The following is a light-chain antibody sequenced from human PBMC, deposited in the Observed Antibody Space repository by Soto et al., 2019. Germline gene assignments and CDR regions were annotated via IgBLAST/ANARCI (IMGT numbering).Light chain of an antibody. CDR1: QSISSW. V-gene: IGKV1-5*01. CDR2: DAS. Sequence: DIQMTQSPSTLSASVGDRVTITCRASQSISSWLAWYQQKPGKAPKLLIYDASSLESGVPSRFSGSGSGTEFTSTIGSLQLDVFATHYCKQYNSYSTFGHGTKVDIK. J-gene: IGKJ3*01. CDR3: KQYNSYST.